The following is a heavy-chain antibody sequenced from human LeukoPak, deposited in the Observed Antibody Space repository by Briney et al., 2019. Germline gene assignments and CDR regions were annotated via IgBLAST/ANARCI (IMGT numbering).Heavy chain of an antibody. J-gene: IGHJ4*02. V-gene: IGHV3-48*03. CDR1: EFTFSHFD. CDR3: ARNYFTNYPGYFDH. D-gene: IGHD2-8*01. CDR2: ISSAGTST. Sequence: PGGSLRLSCAASEFTFSHFDMTWVRQAPGKGLEWLSYISSAGTSTYFTDSVKGRFTISRDNAKNSLYLQMNSLRAEDTGVYYCARNYFTNYPGYFDHWGQGTLVTASS.